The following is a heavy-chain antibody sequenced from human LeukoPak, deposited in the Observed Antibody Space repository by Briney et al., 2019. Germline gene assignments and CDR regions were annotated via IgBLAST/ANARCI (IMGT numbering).Heavy chain of an antibody. CDR1: GFTVSSNY. CDR2: ISYDGSNK. Sequence: GGSLRLSCAASGFTVSSNYMSWVRQAPGKGLEWVAVISYDGSNKYYADSVKGRFTISRDNSKDTLYLQMNSLRAEDTAVYYCVFEGRADAFDIWGQGTMVTVSS. CDR3: VFEGRADAFDI. D-gene: IGHD3-10*01. V-gene: IGHV3-30*03. J-gene: IGHJ3*02.